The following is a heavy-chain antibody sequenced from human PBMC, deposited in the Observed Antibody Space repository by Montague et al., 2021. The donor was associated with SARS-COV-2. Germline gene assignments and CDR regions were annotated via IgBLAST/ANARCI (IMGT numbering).Heavy chain of an antibody. CDR1: GDSTSCPNCY. V-gene: IGHV4-39*01. D-gene: IGHD4-17*01. Sequence: SETLPLTCTVSGDSTSCPNCYWGWIRQAPGKGLDWIGTIYNSGTTYYNPSLKSRLTISIDTSKNQLSLKLTSVTAADTAVYYCARHRNYGDHSLDNWFHPWGQGTLVTVSS. CDR2: IYNSGTT. CDR3: ARHRNYGDHSLDNWFHP. J-gene: IGHJ5*02.